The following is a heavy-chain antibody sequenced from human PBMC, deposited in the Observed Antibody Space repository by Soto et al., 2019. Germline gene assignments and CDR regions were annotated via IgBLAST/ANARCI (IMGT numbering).Heavy chain of an antibody. CDR3: XXXXXXXXAPFYNSGLDV. CDR2: ITYEGSHS. Sequence: QVQLVQSGGGLVQPGRSLRLSCAASGFDFSRYGLHWVXXXXXXXLEWVAFITYEGSHSDHVDSVKGRFTVSRDNSKXXXXXXXXXXXXXXXXXXXXXXXXXXXXAPFYNSGLDVWGQGSTVTVSS. J-gene: IGHJ6*02. D-gene: IGHD3-3*02. CDR1: GFDFSRYG. V-gene: IGHV3-30*03.